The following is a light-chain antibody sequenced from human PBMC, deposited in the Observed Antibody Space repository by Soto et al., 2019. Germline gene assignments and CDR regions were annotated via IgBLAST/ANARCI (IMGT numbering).Light chain of an antibody. CDR1: QSVGSD. CDR3: HQCDSSTWT. V-gene: IGKV3D-15*01. J-gene: IGKJ1*01. CDR2: DIF. Sequence: IAMTQSPATLSVSPEERATLSCIASQSVGSDLAWYQQKPGHAPRLVIYDIFTRATGVPTRITGSGSGTDFNLTISRLEPEDFAVFYCHQCDSSTWTFGQETKV.